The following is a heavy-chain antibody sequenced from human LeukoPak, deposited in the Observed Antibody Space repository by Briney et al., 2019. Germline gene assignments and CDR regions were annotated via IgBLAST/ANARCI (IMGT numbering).Heavy chain of an antibody. CDR2: MSSEWGTT. J-gene: IGHJ4*02. V-gene: IGHV3-64D*06. Sequence: GGSLRLSCSASGFTFSRYAMHWVRQAPGKRLEFVSGMSSEWGTTDYADSVKGRFTISRDNSKNTLYLQMNSLRVEDTALYYYVRGLYGLGWDFWGQGTLVTVSS. CDR1: GFTFSRYA. D-gene: IGHD3-10*01. CDR3: VRGLYGLGWDF.